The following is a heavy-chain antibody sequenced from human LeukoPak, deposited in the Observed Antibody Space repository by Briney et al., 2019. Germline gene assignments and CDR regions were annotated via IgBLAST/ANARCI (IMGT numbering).Heavy chain of an antibody. CDR3: TRLTTSSWFNWFDP. D-gene: IGHD6-13*01. Sequence: GGTLRLPCAASGFTFSGSAMHWVRQASGKGLEWVGRIRSKANSYATAYAASVKGRFTISRDDSKNTAYLQMNSLKTEDTAVYYCTRLTTSSWFNWFDPWGQGTLVTVSS. CDR2: IRSKANSYAT. CDR1: GFTFSGSA. J-gene: IGHJ5*02. V-gene: IGHV3-73*01.